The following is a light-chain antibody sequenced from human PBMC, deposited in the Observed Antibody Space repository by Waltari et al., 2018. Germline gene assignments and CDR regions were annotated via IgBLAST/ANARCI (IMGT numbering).Light chain of an antibody. V-gene: IGKV1-39*01. CDR3: QQSYSPLST. Sequence: DIQMTQSPSSLSASVGDRVTITCRASQSISTYLNWYQQKPGKAPKLPISDTSSLQSGVPSRCSDGGSGTDFTLTISCLQAEDLATYYCQQSYSPLSTFGQGTKVEI. CDR1: QSISTY. CDR2: DTS. J-gene: IGKJ1*01.